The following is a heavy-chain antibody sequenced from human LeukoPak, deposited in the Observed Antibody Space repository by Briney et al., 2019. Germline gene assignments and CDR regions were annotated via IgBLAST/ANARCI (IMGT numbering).Heavy chain of an antibody. D-gene: IGHD3-10*01. CDR1: GFTFSSYW. V-gene: IGHV3-7*01. J-gene: IGHJ6*03. CDR2: IKQDGSEK. Sequence: GGSLRLSCAASGFTFSSYWMSWVRQAPGKGLEWVANIKQDGSEKYYVDSVKGRFTISRDNAKNSLYLQMNSLRAEDTAVYYCASVYYGSGSYYRDYYYYYMDVWGKGTTVTVSS. CDR3: ASVYYGSGSYYRDYYYYYMDV.